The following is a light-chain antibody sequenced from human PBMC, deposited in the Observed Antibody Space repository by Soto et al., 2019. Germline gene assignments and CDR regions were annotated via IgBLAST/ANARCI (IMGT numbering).Light chain of an antibody. Sequence: EIVLTQSPGTLSLSPGERATLSCRASQSVSSSYLAWYQQKPGQAPRLLIYAASSRATGIPDRFSGSGSGTDFTLTISSLESEDFAVYYCQQYSSSPPLTFGQGTRVEIK. J-gene: IGKJ5*01. CDR2: AAS. V-gene: IGKV3-20*01. CDR1: QSVSSSY. CDR3: QQYSSSPPLT.